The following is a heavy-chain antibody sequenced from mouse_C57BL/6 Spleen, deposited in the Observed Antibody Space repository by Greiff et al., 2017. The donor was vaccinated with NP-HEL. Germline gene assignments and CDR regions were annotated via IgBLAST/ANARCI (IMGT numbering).Heavy chain of an antibody. Sequence: EVQGVESGGGLVQPKGSLKLSCAASGFSFNTYAMNWVRQAPGKGLEWVARIRSKSNNYATYYADSVKDRFTISRDDSESMLYLQMNNLKTEDTAMYYCVRTYSNYYAMDYWGQGTSVTVSS. CDR3: VRTYSNYYAMDY. J-gene: IGHJ4*01. CDR1: GFSFNTYA. CDR2: IRSKSNNYAT. D-gene: IGHD2-5*01. V-gene: IGHV10-1*01.